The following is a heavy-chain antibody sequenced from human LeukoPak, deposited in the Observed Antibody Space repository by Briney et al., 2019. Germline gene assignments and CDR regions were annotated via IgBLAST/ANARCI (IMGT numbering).Heavy chain of an antibody. CDR3: ARPAYYDSSGYYGDAFDI. CDR1: GYSFTSYW. D-gene: IGHD3-22*01. J-gene: IGHJ3*02. V-gene: IGHV5-51*01. CDR2: IYPGDSDT. Sequence: GESLKISCTGAGYSFTSYWLGWVRQMPGKGLEWMVTIYPGDSDTRYSPSFQGQVTISADKSISTAYLQWSSLKASDTAMYYCARPAYYDSSGYYGDAFDIWGQGTMVTVSS.